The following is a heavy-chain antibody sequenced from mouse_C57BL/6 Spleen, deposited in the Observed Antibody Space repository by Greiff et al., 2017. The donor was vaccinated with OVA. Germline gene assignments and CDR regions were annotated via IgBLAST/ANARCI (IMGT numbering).Heavy chain of an antibody. V-gene: IGHV1-42*01. D-gene: IGHD4-1*01. CDR2: INPSTGGT. CDR3: ARAGVYWYFDV. CDR1: GYSFTGYY. Sequence: EVQLQQSRPELVKPGASVKISCKASGYSFTGYYMNWVKQSPEKSLEWIGEINPSTGGTTYNQKFKAKATLTVDKSSSTAYMQLKSLTSEDSAVYYCARAGVYWYFDVWGTGTTVTVSS. J-gene: IGHJ1*03.